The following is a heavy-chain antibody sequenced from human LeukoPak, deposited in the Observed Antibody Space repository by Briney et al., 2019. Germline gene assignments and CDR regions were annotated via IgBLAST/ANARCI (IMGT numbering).Heavy chain of an antibody. CDR1: GFTFKTFS. D-gene: IGHD3-22*01. CDR2: ISSSGSYI. Sequence: PGGSLRLSCAASGFTFKTFSMNWVRQAPGKGLEWGSSISSSGSYIYYADSLKGRFTISRDNAKNSLYLQINSLRAEDSAVYYCARGTDYYDSSGYYFFDYWGQGTLVTVSS. CDR3: ARGTDYYDSSGYYFFDY. J-gene: IGHJ4*02. V-gene: IGHV3-21*01.